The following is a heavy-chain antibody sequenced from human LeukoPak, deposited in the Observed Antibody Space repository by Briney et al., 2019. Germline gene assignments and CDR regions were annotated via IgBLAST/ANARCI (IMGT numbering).Heavy chain of an antibody. CDR1: GFTFSSFE. Sequence: PGGSLRLSCAASGFTFSSFEINWVRQAPGKGLEWVANIKQDGSEKDYVDSVKGRFTISRDNAKNSLYLQMNSLTAEDTAVYYCARESFAARWDWGQGTLVTVSS. D-gene: IGHD6-6*01. V-gene: IGHV3-7*01. CDR3: ARESFAARWD. J-gene: IGHJ4*02. CDR2: IKQDGSEK.